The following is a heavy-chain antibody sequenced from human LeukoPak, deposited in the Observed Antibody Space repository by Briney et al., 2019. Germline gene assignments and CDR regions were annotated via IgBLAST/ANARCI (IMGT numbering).Heavy chain of an antibody. Sequence: PSETLSLTCTVSGGSISSYYWSWIRQPPGKGLEWIGYIYYSGSTNYNPSLKSRVTISVDTSKNQFSLKLSSVTAADTAVYYCARGPSGGWYHFDYWGQGTLVTVSS. CDR1: GGSISSYY. D-gene: IGHD6-19*01. CDR3: ARGPSGGWYHFDY. CDR2: IYYSGST. V-gene: IGHV4-59*01. J-gene: IGHJ4*02.